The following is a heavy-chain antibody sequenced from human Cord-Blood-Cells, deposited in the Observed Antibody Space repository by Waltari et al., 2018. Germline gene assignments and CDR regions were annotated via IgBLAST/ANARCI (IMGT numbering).Heavy chain of an antibody. Sequence: QVQLVQSGAEVKKPGASVKVSCKASGYTFTGYYMHWVRQAPGQGLEWMGWINPNSGGTNYAQKCQGWVTMTRDTSISTAYMELSRLRSDDTAVYYCARDPSIAVAGTGYFDYWGQGTLVTVSS. CDR2: INPNSGGT. CDR3: ARDPSIAVAGTGYFDY. D-gene: IGHD6-19*01. J-gene: IGHJ4*02. CDR1: GYTFTGYY. V-gene: IGHV1-2*04.